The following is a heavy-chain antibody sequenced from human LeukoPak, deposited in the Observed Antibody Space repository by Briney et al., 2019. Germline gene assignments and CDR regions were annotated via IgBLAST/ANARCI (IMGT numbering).Heavy chain of an antibody. Sequence: ASVKVSCKAPGYTFTGYYMHWVRQAPGQGLEWMGWINPNSGGTNYAQKFQGRVTMTRDTSISTAYMELSRPRSDDTAVYYCARVPPLYCSSTSCYGDNWFDPWGQGTLVTVSS. CDR3: ARVPPLYCSSTSCYGDNWFDP. CDR2: INPNSGGT. CDR1: GYTFTGYY. V-gene: IGHV1-2*02. J-gene: IGHJ5*02. D-gene: IGHD2-2*01.